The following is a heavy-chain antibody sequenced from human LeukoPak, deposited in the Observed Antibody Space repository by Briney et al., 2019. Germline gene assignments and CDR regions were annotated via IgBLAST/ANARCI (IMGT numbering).Heavy chain of an antibody. CDR1: GFTFSSYD. CDR2: IGTAGDT. D-gene: IGHD3-10*02. J-gene: IGHJ6*04. Sequence: GGSLRLSCAASGFTFSSYDMHWVRQATGKGLEWASAIGTAGDTYYPGSVKGRFTISRDNAKNSLYLQMNSLRAEDTAVYYCAELGITMIGGVWGKGTTVTISS. V-gene: IGHV3-13*01. CDR3: AELGITMIGGV.